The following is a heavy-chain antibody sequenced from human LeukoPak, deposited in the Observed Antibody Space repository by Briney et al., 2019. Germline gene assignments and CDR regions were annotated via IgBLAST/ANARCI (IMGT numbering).Heavy chain of an antibody. Sequence: GGSLRLSCAASGFTFSSYSMNWVRQAPGKGLEWVSSISGSSSYIYYAESMKGRFTISRDNAKNSLYLQMNSLRAEDTAVYYCARFANYYGSGSYYNDYYYGMDIWGQGTTVTVSS. V-gene: IGHV3-21*01. CDR3: ARFANYYGSGSYYNDYYYGMDI. D-gene: IGHD3-10*01. CDR1: GFTFSSYS. J-gene: IGHJ6*02. CDR2: ISGSSSYI.